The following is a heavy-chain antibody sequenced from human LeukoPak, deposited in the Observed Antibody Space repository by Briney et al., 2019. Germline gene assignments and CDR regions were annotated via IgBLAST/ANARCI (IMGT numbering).Heavy chain of an antibody. CDR3: AKDQVPRPGSYYYYYYGMDV. J-gene: IGHJ6*04. Sequence: GRSLRLSCAASGFTFSSYGMHWVRQVPGKGLEWVAVISYDGSNKYYADSVKGRFTISRDNSKNTLYLQMNSLRAEDTAVYYCAKDQVPRPGSYYYYYYGMDVWGKGTTVTVSS. V-gene: IGHV3-30*18. D-gene: IGHD3-10*01. CDR1: GFTFSSYG. CDR2: ISYDGSNK.